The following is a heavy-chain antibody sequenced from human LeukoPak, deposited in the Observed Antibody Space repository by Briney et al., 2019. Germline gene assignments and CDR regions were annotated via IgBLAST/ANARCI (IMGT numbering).Heavy chain of an antibody. Sequence: ASVKVSCKASGYTFTTYAMNWVRQAPGQGLEWMGWISAYNGNTNYAQKLQGRVTMTTDTSTSTAYMELRSLRSDDTAVYYCARDNSVGETAWWFDPWGQGTLVTVSS. J-gene: IGHJ5*02. CDR1: GYTFTTYA. D-gene: IGHD1-26*01. CDR2: ISAYNGNT. CDR3: ARDNSVGETAWWFDP. V-gene: IGHV1-18*01.